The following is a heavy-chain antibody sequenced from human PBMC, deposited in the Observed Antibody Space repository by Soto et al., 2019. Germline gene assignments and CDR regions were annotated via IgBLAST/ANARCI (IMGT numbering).Heavy chain of an antibody. CDR3: AAPGGGGAFDI. D-gene: IGHD3-10*01. V-gene: IGHV1-69*02. CDR2: IIPILGIA. Sequence: QVQLVQSGAEVKKPGSSVKVSCKASGGTFSSYTISWVRQAPGQGLEWMGRIIPILGIANYAQKFQGRVTITADKSTSTAYMGLSSLGSEDTAVYYCAAPGGGGAFDIWGQGTMVTVSS. CDR1: GGTFSSYT. J-gene: IGHJ3*02.